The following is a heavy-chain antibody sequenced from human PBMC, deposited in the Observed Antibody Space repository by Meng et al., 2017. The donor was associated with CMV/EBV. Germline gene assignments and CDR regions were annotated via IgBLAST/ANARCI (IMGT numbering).Heavy chain of an antibody. J-gene: IGHJ5*02. CDR3: ARRSVYGWFDR. D-gene: IGHD1-14*01. CDR2: ISYSGST. CDR1: GGSINSNNYY. Sequence: GSLRLSCTVSGGSINSNNYYWGWIRQPPGKGLEWIGSISYSGSTYYNPSLKSRVTISVDTSKNQFPLKLSSVTAADTAVHFCARRSVYGWFDRWGQGTLVTVSS. V-gene: IGHV4-39*01.